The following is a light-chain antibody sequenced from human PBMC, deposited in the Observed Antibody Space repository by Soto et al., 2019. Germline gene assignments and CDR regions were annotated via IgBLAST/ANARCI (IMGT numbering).Light chain of an antibody. J-gene: IGKJ2*02. CDR1: QDIASW. V-gene: IGKV1D-12*01. Sequence: DIQMTQSPSSVSVSVGDRVTITCRASQDIASWLAWYQQKPGKAPKLLIYEASSLQSGVPSRFSGSGSGTDFTLTISSLQPEDFATYYWQQANSFPRTFGQGTKVESK. CDR3: QQANSFPRT. CDR2: EAS.